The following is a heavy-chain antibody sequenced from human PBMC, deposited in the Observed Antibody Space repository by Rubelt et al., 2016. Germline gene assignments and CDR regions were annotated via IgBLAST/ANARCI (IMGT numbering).Heavy chain of an antibody. CDR2: INPNSGGT. Sequence: QVQLVQSGAEVKKPGASVKVSCKASGYTFTGYYMHWVRQAPGQGLEWMGWINPNSGGTNYAQKFKGRGTMTRETSVSTAYMELSRLTSDDTAVYYCARGNSGYDYGLDYWGQGTLVTVSS. V-gene: IGHV1-2*02. J-gene: IGHJ4*02. CDR1: GYTFTGYY. CDR3: ARGNSGYDYGLDY. D-gene: IGHD5-12*01.